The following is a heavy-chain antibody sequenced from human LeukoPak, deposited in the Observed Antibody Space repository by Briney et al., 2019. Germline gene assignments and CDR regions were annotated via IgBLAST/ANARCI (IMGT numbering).Heavy chain of an antibody. CDR1: GYTFTGYY. Sequence: GASVKVSCKASGYTFTGYYMHWVRPAPGQGLAWMGWINPNSGGTNYAQKFQGRVTMTRDTSISTAYMELSRLRSDDTAVYYCARDPPISGGSGSYYNYWGQETLVTVSS. CDR2: INPNSGGT. J-gene: IGHJ4*02. V-gene: IGHV1-2*02. D-gene: IGHD3-10*01. CDR3: ARDPPISGGSGSYYNY.